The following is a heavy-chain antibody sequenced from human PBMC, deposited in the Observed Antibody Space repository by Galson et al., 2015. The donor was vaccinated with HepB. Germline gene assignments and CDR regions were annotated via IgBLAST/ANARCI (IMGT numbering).Heavy chain of an antibody. CDR1: GFTFGRHW. Sequence: SLRLSCAASGFTFGRHWMHWVRQAPGKGLVWISRIYDDGSITNYADFVKGRFTISRDNAKNTLYLQVNSLRAEDTAMYYCARGDIVGYYMDVWGKGTTVTVSS. CDR2: IYDDGSIT. CDR3: ARGDIVGYYMDV. D-gene: IGHD2-21*01. V-gene: IGHV3-74*01. J-gene: IGHJ6*03.